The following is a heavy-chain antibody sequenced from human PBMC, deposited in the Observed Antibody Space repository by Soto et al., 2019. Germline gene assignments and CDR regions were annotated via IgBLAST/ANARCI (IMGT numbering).Heavy chain of an antibody. Sequence: QGQLVESGGGVVQPGRSLRLSCGASGFTFRSYAMHWVRQAPGKGLEWVATISHDGNIKYYADSVKGRFAISRDNSMNAMFLQMDSLRPEDTARYYCARDYETSSAGYYYYGMDVWGHGTTVTVSS. V-gene: IGHV3-30*09. CDR1: GFTFRSYA. J-gene: IGHJ6*02. CDR2: ISHDGNIK. CDR3: ARDYETSSAGYYYYGMDV. D-gene: IGHD3-9*01.